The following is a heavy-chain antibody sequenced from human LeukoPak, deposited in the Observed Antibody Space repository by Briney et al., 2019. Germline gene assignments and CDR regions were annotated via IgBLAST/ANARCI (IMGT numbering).Heavy chain of an antibody. Sequence: GASVKVSCKASGYTFTGYYMHWVRQAPGQGLEWMGWINPNSGGTNYAQKFQGRVTMTRDTSISTAYMELSRLRSDDTAVYYCARSAREGFWRGYGNWFDPWGQGTLVTVSS. V-gene: IGHV1-2*02. D-gene: IGHD3-3*01. CDR3: ARSAREGFWRGYGNWFDP. J-gene: IGHJ5*02. CDR1: GYTFTGYY. CDR2: INPNSGGT.